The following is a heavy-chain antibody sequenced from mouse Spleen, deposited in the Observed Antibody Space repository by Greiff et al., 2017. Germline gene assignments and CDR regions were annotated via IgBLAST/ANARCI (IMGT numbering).Heavy chain of an antibody. Sequence: QVQLKQSGAELVRPGVSVKISCKGSGYTFTDYAMHWVKQSHAKSLAWIGVISTYYGDASYNQKFKGKATMTVDKSSSTAYMELARLTSEDSAIYYCARDYGSSYYFDYWGQGTTLTVSS. V-gene: IGHV1S137*01. CDR3: ARDYGSSYYFDY. CDR2: ISTYYGDA. J-gene: IGHJ2*01. D-gene: IGHD1-1*01. CDR1: GYTFTDYA.